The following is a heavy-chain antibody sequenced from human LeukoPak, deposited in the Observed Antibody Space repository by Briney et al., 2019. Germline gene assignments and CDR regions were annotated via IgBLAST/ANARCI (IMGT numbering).Heavy chain of an antibody. CDR3: AKRYGNGWNFDY. CDR2: ITSDGSSA. D-gene: IGHD6-19*01. CDR1: GFIFNNYD. J-gene: IGHJ4*02. Sequence: PGRSLRLSCAASGFIFNNYDMHWVRQAPGKGLEWVALITSDGSSAYYADSVRGRFTISRDNSKNTVFLELNSPRSEDTAVYYCAKRYGNGWNFDYWGQGTLVTVSS. V-gene: IGHV3-30*18.